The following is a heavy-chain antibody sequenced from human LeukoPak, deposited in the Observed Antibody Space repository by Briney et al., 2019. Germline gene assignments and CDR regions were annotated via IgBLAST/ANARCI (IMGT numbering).Heavy chain of an antibody. V-gene: IGHV4-59*01. Sequence: SETLSLTCTVSGGSISTYYWSWIRQPPGKGLEWIGYIFYSGSTNYNPSLKSRVTISVDTSKNQFSLKLSSVTAADTAVYYCARVTGYMTEDYFDYWGQGTLITVSS. CDR2: IFYSGST. J-gene: IGHJ4*02. CDR3: ARVTGYMTEDYFDY. CDR1: GGSISTYY. D-gene: IGHD6-13*01.